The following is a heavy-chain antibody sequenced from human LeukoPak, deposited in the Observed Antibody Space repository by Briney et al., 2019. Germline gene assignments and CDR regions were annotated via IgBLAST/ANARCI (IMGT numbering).Heavy chain of an antibody. CDR3: ARARSITIFGVVISDSVRFDP. J-gene: IGHJ5*02. Sequence: PSETLSLTCAVYGGSFSGYYWSWIRQPPGKGLEWIGEINHSGSTNYNPSLKSRVTMSVDTSKNQFSLKLSSVTAADTAVYYCARARSITIFGVVISDSVRFDPWGQGTLVTVSS. CDR1: GGSFSGYY. CDR2: INHSGST. V-gene: IGHV4-34*01. D-gene: IGHD3-3*01.